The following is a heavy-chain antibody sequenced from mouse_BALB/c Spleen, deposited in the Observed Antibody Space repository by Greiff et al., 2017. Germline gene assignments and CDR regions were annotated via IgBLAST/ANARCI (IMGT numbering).Heavy chain of an antibody. D-gene: IGHD1-2*01. J-gene: IGHJ3*01. CDR3: TKPQIHYYGPWFAY. CDR2: IYPGNSDT. Sequence: EVQLQQSGTVLARPGASVKMSCKASGYTFTSYWMHWVKQRPGQGLEWIGAIYPGNSDTSYNQKFKGKAKLTAVTSTSTAYMELSSLTNEDSAVYYCTKPQIHYYGPWFAYWGQGTLVTVSA. V-gene: IGHV1-5*01. CDR1: GYTFTSYW.